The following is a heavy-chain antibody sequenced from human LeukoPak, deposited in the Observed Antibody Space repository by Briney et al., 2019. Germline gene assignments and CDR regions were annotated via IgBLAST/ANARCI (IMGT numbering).Heavy chain of an antibody. V-gene: IGHV1-69*13. Sequence: SVTVSCTASGGTFSSYAISWVRQAPGQGLEWMGGIIPIFGTANYAQKFQGRVTITADESTSTAYMELSSLRSEDTAVYYCARENTAMVYFDYWGQGTLVTVSS. CDR2: IIPIFGTA. D-gene: IGHD5-18*01. CDR1: GGTFSSYA. CDR3: ARENTAMVYFDY. J-gene: IGHJ4*02.